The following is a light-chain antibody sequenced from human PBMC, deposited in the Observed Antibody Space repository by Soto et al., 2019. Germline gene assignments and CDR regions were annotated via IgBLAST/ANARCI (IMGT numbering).Light chain of an antibody. CDR1: SSDVGGYNY. CDR2: EVS. V-gene: IGLV2-14*01. CDR3: SSYTSTSTRV. Sequence: QSVLTQPAFVSGSPGQSITISCTGTSSDVGGYNYVSWYQHPPGKAPKLMISEVSNRPSGVSNRFSGSKSGNTASLTISGLQAEDEADYYCSSYTSTSTRVFGTGTKATVL. J-gene: IGLJ1*01.